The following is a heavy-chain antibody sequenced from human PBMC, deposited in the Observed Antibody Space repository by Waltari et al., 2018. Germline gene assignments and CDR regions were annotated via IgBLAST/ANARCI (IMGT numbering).Heavy chain of an antibody. J-gene: IGHJ5*02. CDR1: GGSISSSSYY. CDR3: ARGKAVAGPGGWFDP. Sequence: QLQLPESGPGLVKPSETLSLTCTVSGGSISSSSYYWGWIRHPPGKGLEWIGSIYYSGSTYYNPSLKSRVTISVDTSKNQFSLKLSSVTAADTAVYYCARGKAVAGPGGWFDPWGQGTLVTVSS. CDR2: IYYSGST. D-gene: IGHD6-19*01. V-gene: IGHV4-39*07.